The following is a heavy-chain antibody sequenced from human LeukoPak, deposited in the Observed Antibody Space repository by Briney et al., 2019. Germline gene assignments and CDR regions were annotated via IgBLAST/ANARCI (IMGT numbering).Heavy chain of an antibody. J-gene: IGHJ5*02. V-gene: IGHV5-51*01. CDR2: IYPGDSHT. CDR3: ARHDSITRARNWFDR. Sequence: GESLKISCQGSGYSFTNSWIGWVRQMPGKGLEWMGIIYPGDSHTRYSPSFQGQVTISAEKYISTAYLKWSSLKASDTAIYYCARHDSITRARNWFDRWGQGTLVTVSS. D-gene: IGHD3-10*01. CDR1: GYSFTNSW.